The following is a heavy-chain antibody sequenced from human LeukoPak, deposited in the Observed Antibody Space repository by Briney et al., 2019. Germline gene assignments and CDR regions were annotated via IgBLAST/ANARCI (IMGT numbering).Heavy chain of an antibody. D-gene: IGHD6-6*01. CDR3: APRGGSIAARLGY. J-gene: IGHJ4*02. V-gene: IGHV3-73*01. Sequence: GGSLRLSCAASGFSFSGSAMHWVRQASGKGLEWVGRIRSKANNYATAYAASMKGRFTISRDDSKNTAYLQMNSLRAEDTAVYYCAPRGGSIAARLGYWGQGTLVTVSS. CDR1: GFSFSGSA. CDR2: IRSKANNYAT.